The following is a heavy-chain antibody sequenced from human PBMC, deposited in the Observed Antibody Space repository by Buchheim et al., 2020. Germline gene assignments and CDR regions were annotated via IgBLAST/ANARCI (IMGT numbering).Heavy chain of an antibody. V-gene: IGHV3-23*01. J-gene: IGHJ4*02. CDR3: AKVNWGGEYYFDY. D-gene: IGHD7-27*01. CDR1: GFTFSTYA. Sequence: EVQLLESGGGLVQPGGSLRLSCAASGFTFSTYAMSWVRQAPGKGLEWVSSISNSGDSTYYADSVKGRFTISRATSKNTLYLQMNSLRAEDTAVYYCAKVNWGGEYYFDYWGQGTL. CDR2: ISNSGDST.